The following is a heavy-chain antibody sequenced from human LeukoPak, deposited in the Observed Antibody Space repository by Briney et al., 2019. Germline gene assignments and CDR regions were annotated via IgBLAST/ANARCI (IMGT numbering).Heavy chain of an antibody. CDR2: ISAYNGNT. V-gene: IGHV1-18*01. Sequence: GASVKVSCKASGYTFTSYGISWVRQAPGQGLEWMGWISAYNGNTNYAQKLQGRVTMTTDTSTSTAYMELRSLRSDDTAVYCCARDLYYYDSSGYSNWFDPWGQGTLVTVSS. J-gene: IGHJ5*02. CDR3: ARDLYYYDSSGYSNWFDP. D-gene: IGHD3-22*01. CDR1: GYTFTSYG.